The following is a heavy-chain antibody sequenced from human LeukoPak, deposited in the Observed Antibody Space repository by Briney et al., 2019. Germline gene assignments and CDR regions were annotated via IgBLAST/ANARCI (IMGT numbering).Heavy chain of an antibody. J-gene: IGHJ3*02. CDR2: IIPIFGTA. D-gene: IGHD3-16*02. CDR3: ARDQLSGSLGELSSGAFDI. V-gene: IGHV1-69*05. CDR1: GGTFSSYA. Sequence: SVKVSCKASGGTFSSYAISWVRQAPGQGLEWMGGIIPIFGTANYAQKFQGRVTITTDESTSTAYMELSSLRSEDTAVYYCARDQLSGSLGELSSGAFDIWGQGTMVTVSS.